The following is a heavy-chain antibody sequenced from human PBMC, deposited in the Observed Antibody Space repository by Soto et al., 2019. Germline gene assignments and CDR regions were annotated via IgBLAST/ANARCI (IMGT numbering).Heavy chain of an antibody. CDR3: ATDSAFNYGRFYFAN. J-gene: IGHJ4*02. CDR2: FDPEDGET. D-gene: IGHD3-16*01. Sequence: QVHLAQSGAEVKKPGASVKVSCEVSGNTLTDFSIHWVRQVPGKGLEWMGGFDPEDGETVYAQKFQGRLSMTADTSPDTAYLELNSLTSEDTAIYYCATDSAFNYGRFYFANWGLGTLVTVSS. V-gene: IGHV1-24*01. CDR1: GNTLTDFS.